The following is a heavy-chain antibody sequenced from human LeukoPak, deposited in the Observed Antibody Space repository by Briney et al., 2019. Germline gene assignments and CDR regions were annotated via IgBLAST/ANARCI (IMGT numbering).Heavy chain of an antibody. J-gene: IGHJ6*03. CDR2: IRSKHYGGAI. D-gene: IGHD4-17*01. V-gene: IGHV3-49*03. CDR3: ARDQLGGDPRGYYYYYMDV. CDR1: GFTFGDYA. Sequence: GGSLRLSCTASGFTFGDYAVSWFRQAPGKGLEWVGFIRSKHYGGAIEYAASVRGRFTISRDDSKSIAYLQMNSLKTEDTAVYYCARDQLGGDPRGYYYYYMDVWGKGTTVTVSS.